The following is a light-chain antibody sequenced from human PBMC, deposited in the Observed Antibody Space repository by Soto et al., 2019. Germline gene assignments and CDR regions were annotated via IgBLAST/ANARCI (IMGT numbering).Light chain of an antibody. CDR1: QSINTN. V-gene: IGKV3-15*01. Sequence: DIVMTQSPATLSVSPGERATLSCTASQSINTNLAWYQQKPGQAPRLLIYGASTRATVIPARFSGSGSGTEFTLTISGLQADDFAVYYCQQYHHWPPKVTFCPGTRVDI. CDR2: GAS. J-gene: IGKJ3*01. CDR3: QQYHHWPPKVT.